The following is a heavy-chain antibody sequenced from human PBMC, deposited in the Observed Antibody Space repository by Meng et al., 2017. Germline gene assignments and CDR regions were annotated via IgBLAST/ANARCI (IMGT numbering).Heavy chain of an antibody. D-gene: IGHD4-23*01. CDR3: ASYGGKGYFDY. CDR2: IIPILGIA. J-gene: IGHJ4*02. CDR1: GGTFSSYT. V-gene: IGHV1-69*02. Sequence: QVQLVQLGAEVKKPWSAVKVACKASGGTFSSYTISWVRQAPGQGLEWMGRIIPILGIANYAQKFQGRVTITADKSTSTAYMELSSLRSEDTAVYYCASYGGKGYFDYWGQGTLVTVSS.